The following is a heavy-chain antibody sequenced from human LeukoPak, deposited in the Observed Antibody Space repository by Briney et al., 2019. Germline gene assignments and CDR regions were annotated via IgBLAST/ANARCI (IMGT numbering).Heavy chain of an antibody. CDR1: GYTHTELS. Sequence: ASVKVSCKVSGYTHTELSMHWVRQAPGKGLEWMGGFDPEDGETIYAQKFQGRVTMTEDTSTDTAYMELSSLRSEDTAVYYCATRAGYYYGSGSYSIWGQGTLVTVSS. D-gene: IGHD3-10*01. CDR3: ATRAGYYYGSGSYSI. CDR2: FDPEDGET. V-gene: IGHV1-24*01. J-gene: IGHJ4*02.